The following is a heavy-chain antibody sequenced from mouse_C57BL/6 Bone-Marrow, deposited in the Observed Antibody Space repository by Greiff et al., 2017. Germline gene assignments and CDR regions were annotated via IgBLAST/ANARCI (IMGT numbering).Heavy chain of an antibody. CDR2: ISDGGSYT. Sequence: EVQGVESGGGLVKPGGSLKLSCAASGFTFSSYAMSWVRQTPEKRLEWVATISDGGSYTYYPDNVKGRFTISRDNAKNNLYLQMSHLKSEDTAMYYCARDRDYDYSYARDYWGQGTSVTVSS. CDR1: GFTFSSYA. CDR3: ARDRDYDYSYARDY. J-gene: IGHJ4*01. D-gene: IGHD2-4*01. V-gene: IGHV5-4*01.